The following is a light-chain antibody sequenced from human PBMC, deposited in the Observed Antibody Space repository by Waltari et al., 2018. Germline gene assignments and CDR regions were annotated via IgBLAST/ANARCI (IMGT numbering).Light chain of an antibody. CDR1: EDVSTW. J-gene: IGKJ4*01. V-gene: IGKV1-12*01. Sequence: DIQMTHSPSSVSASVGDRVTIPCRASEDVSTWLAWYQQKPGKVPQLLIFAASVLRTGVSSRFTGSGSGTDFTLTISSLEPEDFATYYCQQSNTFPLTFGGGTKVEIK. CDR2: AAS. CDR3: QQSNTFPLT.